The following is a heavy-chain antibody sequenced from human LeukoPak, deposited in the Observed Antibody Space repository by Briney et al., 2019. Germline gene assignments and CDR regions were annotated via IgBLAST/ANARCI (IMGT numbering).Heavy chain of an antibody. D-gene: IGHD5-18*01. CDR1: GYTFTGYY. V-gene: IGHV1-2*02. CDR2: INPNSGGT. J-gene: IGHJ4*02. CDR3: ARDSGYIYGQGLPAGFDY. Sequence: ASVKVSCKASGYTFTGYYMHWVRQAPGQGLEWMGWINPNSGGTNYAQKFQGRVTMTRDTSISTAYMELSRLRSDDTAVYYCARDSGYIYGQGLPAGFDYWGQGTLVTVSS.